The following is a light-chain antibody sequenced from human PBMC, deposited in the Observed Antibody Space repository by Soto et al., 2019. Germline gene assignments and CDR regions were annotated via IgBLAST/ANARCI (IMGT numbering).Light chain of an antibody. J-gene: IGKJ4*01. CDR3: QQYNNWPLT. CDR2: GAS. Sequence: EVVMTQSPATLSVSPGEGATLSCRASQSVSSNLAWYQQKRGQAPRLLIYGASTRAAGIPARFSGSGSGTEFTLTMSSLQYEDFAVYYCQQYNNWPLTLGGGTKVDIK. V-gene: IGKV3-15*01. CDR1: QSVSSN.